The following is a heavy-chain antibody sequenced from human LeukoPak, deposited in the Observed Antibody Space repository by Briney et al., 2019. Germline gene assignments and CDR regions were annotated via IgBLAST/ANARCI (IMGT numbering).Heavy chain of an antibody. J-gene: IGHJ3*02. Sequence: GGSLRLSCAASGFAFSHSAMSWVRQAPGKGLEWVSAISGGGCSTYYADPVKGRFTISRDNSKNTLYLQMNSLRAEDTAVYYCAKARVGANPDAFDIWGQGTMVTVSS. D-gene: IGHD1-26*01. CDR2: ISGGGCST. CDR1: GFAFSHSA. CDR3: AKARVGANPDAFDI. V-gene: IGHV3-23*01.